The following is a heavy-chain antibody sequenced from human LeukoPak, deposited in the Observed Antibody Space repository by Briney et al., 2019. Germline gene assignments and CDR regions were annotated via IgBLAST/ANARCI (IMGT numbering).Heavy chain of an antibody. CDR2: INPSSGGA. CDR1: GYTFTAYY. CDR3: ARGPASTVLTPDDAFDM. D-gene: IGHD4-23*01. J-gene: IGHJ3*02. Sequence: GASVKVSCKPSGYTFTAYYIHWVRQAPGQGLEWVAWINPSSGGANYAQKFQGRVTMTRDTSITTAYLELSSLRSDDTAVYYCARGPASTVLTPDDAFDMWGHGTVVTVS. V-gene: IGHV1-2*02.